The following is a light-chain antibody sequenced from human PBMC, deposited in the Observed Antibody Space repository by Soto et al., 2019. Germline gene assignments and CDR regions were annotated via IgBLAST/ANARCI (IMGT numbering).Light chain of an antibody. V-gene: IGLV2-14*01. CDR3: CSYTRNNTFV. CDR2: AVS. J-gene: IGLJ1*01. CDR1: SADIGSYLH. Sequence: QSALTQPASVSGSPGQSITFSCTGTSADIGSYLHVSWYQQHPDRAPQLIIYAVSSRPSGVSDRFSGSKSGDTASLTISGLQAEDEADYFCCSYTRNNTFVFGTGTKVTVL.